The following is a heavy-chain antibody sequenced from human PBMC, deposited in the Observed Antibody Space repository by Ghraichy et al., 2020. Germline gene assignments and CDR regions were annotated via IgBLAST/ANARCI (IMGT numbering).Heavy chain of an antibody. D-gene: IGHD5-24*01. CDR3: ARARRDGYNLMIDY. CDR2: IKQDGSEK. CDR1: GFTFSSYW. J-gene: IGHJ4*02. V-gene: IGHV3-7*01. Sequence: GESLNISCAASGFTFSSYWMSWVRQAPGKGLEWVANIKQDGSEKYYVDSVKGRFTISRDNAKNSLYLQMNSLRAEDTAVYYCARARRDGYNLMIDYWGQGTLVTVSS.